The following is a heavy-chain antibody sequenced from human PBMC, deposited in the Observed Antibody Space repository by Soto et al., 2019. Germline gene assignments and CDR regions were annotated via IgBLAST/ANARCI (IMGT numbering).Heavy chain of an antibody. J-gene: IGHJ6*03. V-gene: IGHV4-59*08. Sequence: QVQLQESGPGLVKPSETLSLSCRVSGGSISGHYWSWVRQTPGKGLEWIGYMYYSGSTNYNPSLKSRVTISVDTSKNHFSLRLTSVTAAETAVYYCARGPYYDLICNYYYMDVWGKGTTVTVSS. CDR3: ARGPYYDLICNYYYMDV. D-gene: IGHD3-16*01. CDR2: MYYSGST. CDR1: GGSISGHY.